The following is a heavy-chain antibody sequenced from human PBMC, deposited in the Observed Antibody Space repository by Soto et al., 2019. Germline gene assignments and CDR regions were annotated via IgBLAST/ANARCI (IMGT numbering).Heavy chain of an antibody. CDR2: INPNSGGT. J-gene: IGHJ6*03. V-gene: IGHV1-2*04. CDR1: GYTFTGYY. Sequence: GASVKVSCKASGYTFTGYYMHWVRQAPGQGLEWMGWINPNSGGTNYAQKFQGWVTMTRDTSISTAYMELSRLRSDDTAVYYCARNGYGSGSYPHYYMDVWGKGTTVTVS. CDR3: ARNGYGSGSYPHYYMDV. D-gene: IGHD3-10*01.